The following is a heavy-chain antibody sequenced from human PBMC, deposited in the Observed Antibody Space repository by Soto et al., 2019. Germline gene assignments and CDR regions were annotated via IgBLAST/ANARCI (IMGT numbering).Heavy chain of an antibody. CDR3: TKEPKKSISHDY. Sequence: EVQLLESGGGLVQPGGSLRLSCAASGFTFSEYAMSWVRQAPGKGLEWVSSISSSGGTTSYTDSVKGRFTISRDNSKNTLLLQMNGPRAEDTAIYYCTKEPKKSISHDYWGLGTLVTVSP. J-gene: IGHJ4*02. CDR1: GFTFSEYA. V-gene: IGHV3-23*01. CDR2: ISSSGGTT. D-gene: IGHD2-21*01.